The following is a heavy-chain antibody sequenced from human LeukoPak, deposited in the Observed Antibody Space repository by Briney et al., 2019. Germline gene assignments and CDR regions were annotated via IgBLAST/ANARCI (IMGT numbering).Heavy chain of an antibody. D-gene: IGHD5-24*01. Sequence: SVKVSCKASGGAFSSYAISWVRQAAGQGREWMGRIIPIFGIANYAQKFQGRVTITADKSTSTAYMELSSLRSEDTAVYYCARAVEMATIGGNYYFDYWGQGTLVAVSS. CDR2: IIPIFGIA. CDR1: GGAFSSYA. V-gene: IGHV1-69*04. J-gene: IGHJ4*02. CDR3: ARAVEMATIGGNYYFDY.